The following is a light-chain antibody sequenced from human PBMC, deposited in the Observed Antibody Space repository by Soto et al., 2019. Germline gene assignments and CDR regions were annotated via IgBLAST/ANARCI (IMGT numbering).Light chain of an antibody. J-gene: IGKJ1*01. CDR2: GTS. V-gene: IGKV3-15*01. CDR1: QSVSSN. CDR3: QQYNNWPET. Sequence: EIVMTQSPATLSVSPGARATLSCRASQSVSSNLAWYQQKPGPAPRLLIYGTSTRATGIPARFSGSGSGTEFTLTISSLQSEDFAVYYCQQYNNWPETFGQGTKVDI.